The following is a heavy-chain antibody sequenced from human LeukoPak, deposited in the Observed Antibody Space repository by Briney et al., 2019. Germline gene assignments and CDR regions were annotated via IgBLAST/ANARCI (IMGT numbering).Heavy chain of an antibody. CDR2: IKQDGTVT. CDR3: ARDCETHCGVDPPDY. D-gene: IGHD2-21*02. V-gene: IGHV3-7*01. J-gene: IGHJ4*02. CDR1: GFIFTKYW. Sequence: GGSLRLSCAASGFIFTKYWMSWVRQAPGKGLEWVANIKQDGTVTYYVDSVKGRFSTSRDDAKNSLYLQMDSLRVEDTAVYYCARDCETHCGVDPPDYWGQGTLVTVSS.